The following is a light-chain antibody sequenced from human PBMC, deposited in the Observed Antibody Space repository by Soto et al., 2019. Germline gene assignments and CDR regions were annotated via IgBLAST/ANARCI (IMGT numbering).Light chain of an antibody. CDR1: QSVLYSSNNKNY. Sequence: DIVMTQSPDSLAVSLGERATINCNFSQSVLYSSNNKNYLAWYQQKPGQPPKLLIYWASTRETGVPDPFSGSGSATDTTLTISSLPAEEVAVYHCQQYYSTPLTFGGGAKVHIK. J-gene: IGKJ4*01. CDR3: QQYYSTPLT. CDR2: WAS. V-gene: IGKV4-1*01.